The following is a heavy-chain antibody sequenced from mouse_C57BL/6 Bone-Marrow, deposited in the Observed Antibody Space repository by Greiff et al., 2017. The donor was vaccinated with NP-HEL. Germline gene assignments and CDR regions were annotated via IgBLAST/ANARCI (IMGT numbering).Heavy chain of an antibody. Sequence: VQLQQSGAELVKPGASVKLSRKASGYTFTSYWMQWVKQRPGQGLEWIGEIDPSDSYTNYNQKFKGKATLTVDTSSSTAYMQLSSLTSEDSAVYYCARGWLLPYFDYWGQGTTLTVSS. J-gene: IGHJ2*01. D-gene: IGHD2-3*01. CDR2: IDPSDSYT. CDR1: GYTFTSYW. CDR3: ARGWLLPYFDY. V-gene: IGHV1-50*01.